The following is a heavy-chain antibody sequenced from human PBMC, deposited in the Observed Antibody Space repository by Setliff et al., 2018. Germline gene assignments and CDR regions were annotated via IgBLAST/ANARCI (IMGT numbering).Heavy chain of an antibody. CDR1: GLTLINNG. Sequence: PGGSLRLSCAASGLTLINNGFHWVRQAPGKGLEWVAIIWHDGTNKYYADSVKGRFDISRDSSKNTVYLQMNSLTAEDTAVYYCAKEKYSSTWYERKAFDYWGQGTLVTVSS. D-gene: IGHD6-13*01. J-gene: IGHJ4*02. V-gene: IGHV3-33*06. CDR3: AKEKYSSTWYERKAFDY. CDR2: IWHDGTNK.